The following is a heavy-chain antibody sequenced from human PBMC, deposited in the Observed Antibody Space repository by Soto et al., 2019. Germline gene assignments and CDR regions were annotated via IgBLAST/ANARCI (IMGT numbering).Heavy chain of an antibody. CDR3: TTEADYDYIWGSYRPPAYFRY. CDR2: IKSKTDGGTT. D-gene: IGHD3-16*02. CDR1: GFTFSNAW. J-gene: IGHJ4*02. Sequence: PGGSLRLSCAASGFTFSNAWMSWVRQAPGKGLEWVGRIKSKTDGGTTDYAAPVKGRFTISRDDSKNTLYLQMNSLKTEDTAVYYCTTEADYDYIWGSYRPPAYFRYWGQGTLVTVSS. V-gene: IGHV3-15*01.